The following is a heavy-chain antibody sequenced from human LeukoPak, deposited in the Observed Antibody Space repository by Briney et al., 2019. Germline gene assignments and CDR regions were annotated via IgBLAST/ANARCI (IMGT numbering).Heavy chain of an antibody. CDR3: ARLRQWLPIDD. V-gene: IGHV4-34*01. Sequence: SETLSLTCAVYGGSFSGYYWSWIRQPPGKGLEWIGEINHSGSTNYNPSLKSRVTISVDTSKNQFSLKRSSVTAADTAVYYCARLRQWLPIDDWGQGTLVTVSS. CDR2: INHSGST. J-gene: IGHJ4*02. CDR1: GGSFSGYY. D-gene: IGHD5-24*01.